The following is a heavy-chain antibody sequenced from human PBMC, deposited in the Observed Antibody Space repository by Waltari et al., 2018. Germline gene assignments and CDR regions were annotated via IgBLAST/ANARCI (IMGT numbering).Heavy chain of an antibody. J-gene: IGHJ6*03. CDR3: ARSVTTGSGYMDV. V-gene: IGHV3-33*01. CDR1: GFIFPSSG. Sequence: QVQLVESGGGVVQPGRSLRLSCSASGFIFPSSGMHWVRQAPSKGLECVAFMWNDGSLKYYTDAVKGRFTISRDNSENTLYLQMSGLRPEDTAVYYCARSVTTGSGYMDVWGKGTTVTVSS. CDR2: MWNDGSLK. D-gene: IGHD4-17*01.